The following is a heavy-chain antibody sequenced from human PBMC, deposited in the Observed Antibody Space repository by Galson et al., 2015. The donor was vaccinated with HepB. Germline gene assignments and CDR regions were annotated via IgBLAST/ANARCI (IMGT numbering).Heavy chain of an antibody. Sequence: CAISGDSVSSNSAAWNWIRQSPSRGLEWLGRTYYRSKWYNDYAVSVKSRITINPDTSKNQFSLQLNSVTPVDTAVYYCARVGPRYCSGGSCWPLDIWGQGTMVTVSS. J-gene: IGHJ3*02. D-gene: IGHD2-15*01. CDR1: GDSVSSNSAA. CDR3: ARVGPRYCSGGSCWPLDI. V-gene: IGHV6-1*01. CDR2: TYYRSKWYN.